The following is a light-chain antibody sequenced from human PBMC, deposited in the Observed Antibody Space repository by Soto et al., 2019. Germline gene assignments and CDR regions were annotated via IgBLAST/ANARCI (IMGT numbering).Light chain of an antibody. CDR1: QSVSSY. V-gene: IGKV3-11*01. CDR3: QQRSNWPPLT. J-gene: IGKJ5*01. Sequence: IVLTQSPDPLSFSPGERANISCIASQSVSSYLAWYQQKPGQAPRLLIYDASNRATGIPARFSGSWSGTDFTLTISSLEPADFAVYYCQQRSNWPPLTVGQGTRLEIK. CDR2: DAS.